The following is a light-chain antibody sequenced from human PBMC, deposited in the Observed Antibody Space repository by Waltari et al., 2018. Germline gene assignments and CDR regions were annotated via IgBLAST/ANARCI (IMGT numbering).Light chain of an antibody. CDR2: GNT. J-gene: IGLJ2*01. Sequence: QSVLTQPPSVSGAPGQRVTIPCTGSSSNIGAGYDVPRYQKLPGTAPKLLLYGNTNRPSGVPDRFSGSKSGTSASLAITGLQAEDEADYYCQSYDSSLSGSIFGGGTKVTVL. CDR3: QSYDSSLSGSI. V-gene: IGLV1-40*01. CDR1: SSNIGAGYD.